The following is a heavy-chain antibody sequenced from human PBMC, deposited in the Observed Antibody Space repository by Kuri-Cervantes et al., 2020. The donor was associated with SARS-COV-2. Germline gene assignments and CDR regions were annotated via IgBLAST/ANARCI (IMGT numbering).Heavy chain of an antibody. J-gene: IGHJ4*02. CDR1: GFTFNSSP. CDR3: ARGVGYTQPFDS. Sequence: GESLKISCAASGFTFNSSPMHWVRQTPGKGLEWVALISYDGSNKYYADSVQGRFTISRDNSKNTLYLQMSSLRAEDTAVFYCARGVGYTQPFDSWGQGTLVTVSS. CDR2: ISYDGSNK. V-gene: IGHV3-30-3*01. D-gene: IGHD2-8*02.